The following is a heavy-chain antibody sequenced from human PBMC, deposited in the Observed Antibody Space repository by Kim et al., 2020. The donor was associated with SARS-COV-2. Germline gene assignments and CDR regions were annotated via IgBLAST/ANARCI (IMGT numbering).Heavy chain of an antibody. J-gene: IGHJ4*02. CDR2: IYSGDKT. V-gene: IGHV3-66*01. Sequence: GGSLRLSCAASGVTVSSNNMSWLRQAPGKGLEWLSVIYSGDKTYYVESVKGRLTISRDNSKNTLYLQMSSLRVEDTAVYYCATTLAAAGVVWGQGTLVTV. CDR3: ATTLAAAGVV. D-gene: IGHD6-13*01. CDR1: GVTVSSNN.